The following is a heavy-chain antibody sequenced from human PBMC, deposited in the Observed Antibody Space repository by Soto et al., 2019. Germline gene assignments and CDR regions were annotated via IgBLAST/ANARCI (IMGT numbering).Heavy chain of an antibody. CDR1: GFTFSNYA. D-gene: IGHD6-13*01. CDR2: IPYDGTKE. J-gene: IGHJ4*02. Sequence: QVQLVESGGGVVQPGRSLRLSCAASGFTFSNYAMHWVRQAPGKGLEWVAIIPYDGTKEYYADSVQGRFTISRDSSXXTLFLQMNSLRAEDTAMYFCARAMGVGFEWQQLDYWGQGTLVTVSS. V-gene: IGHV3-30-3*01. CDR3: ARAMGVGFEWQQLDY.